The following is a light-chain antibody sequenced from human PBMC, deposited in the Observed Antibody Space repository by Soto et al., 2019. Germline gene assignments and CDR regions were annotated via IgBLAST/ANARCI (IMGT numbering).Light chain of an antibody. CDR2: GAS. V-gene: IGKV3-15*01. CDR3: QQYNNWPYT. CDR1: QSVSRN. Sequence: EIVMTQSPATLAVSPGERVALPCRASQSVSRNLAWYQQKSGQAPRLLIYGASSRATDTPARFSGRGSGTEFTLTISSLQSEDFAVYYCQQYNNWPYTFGLGTKLEMK. J-gene: IGKJ2*01.